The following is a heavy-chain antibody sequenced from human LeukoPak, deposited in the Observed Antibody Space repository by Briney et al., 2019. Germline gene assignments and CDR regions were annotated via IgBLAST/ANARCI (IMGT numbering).Heavy chain of an antibody. D-gene: IGHD6-19*01. J-gene: IGHJ4*02. CDR1: GFTFSSYG. CDR3: AKGGGPLTVAGIGVY. CDR2: ISYDGSNK. V-gene: IGHV3-30*18. Sequence: GGSLRLSCAASGFTFSSYGMHWVRQAPGKGLEWVAVISYDGSNKYYADSVKGRFTISRDNSKNTLYLQMNSLRAEDTAVYYCAKGGGPLTVAGIGVYWGQGTLVTVSS.